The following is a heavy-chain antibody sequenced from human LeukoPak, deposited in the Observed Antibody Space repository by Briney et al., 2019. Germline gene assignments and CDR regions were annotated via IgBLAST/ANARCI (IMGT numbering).Heavy chain of an antibody. CDR2: IYSGGST. CDR3: ARDQIAAAGTPIGYYGMDV. CDR1: GFTFGDYY. Sequence: GGSLRLSCAASGFTFGDYYMSWIRQAPGKGLEWVSVIYSGGSTYYADSVKGRFTISRDNSKNTLYLQMNSLRAEDTAVYYCARDQIAAAGTPIGYYGMDVWGQGTTVTVSS. J-gene: IGHJ6*02. V-gene: IGHV3-53*01. D-gene: IGHD6-13*01.